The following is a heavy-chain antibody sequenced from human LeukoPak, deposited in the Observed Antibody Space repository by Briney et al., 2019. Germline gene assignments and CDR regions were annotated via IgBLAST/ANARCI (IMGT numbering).Heavy chain of an antibody. CDR1: GFTFSSYW. V-gene: IGHV3-74*01. CDR2: INSDGIST. J-gene: IGHJ4*02. CDR3: ARDRGHSGYDLYDY. Sequence: GGSLRLSCAPSGFTFSSYWMHWVRQAPGKGLVWVSRINSDGISTSYPDSVKGRFTISRDTAKDSLYLQMNSLRAEDTAVYYCARDRGHSGYDLYDYRGQGTLVTVSS. D-gene: IGHD5-12*01.